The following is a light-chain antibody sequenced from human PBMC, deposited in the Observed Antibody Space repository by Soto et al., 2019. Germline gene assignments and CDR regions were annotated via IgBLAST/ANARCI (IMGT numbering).Light chain of an antibody. Sequence: EIVLTQSPGTLSLSPGDTATLSCGASQSVSSSHLAWCQQKPGQAPRLLIRGASTRATGIPDRFSGSGSVTDFTLTISRLEPEDFAVYYCQQRSNWSITFGQGTRREI. J-gene: IGKJ5*01. CDR3: QQRSNWSIT. CDR1: QSVSSSH. CDR2: GAS. V-gene: IGKV3D-20*02.